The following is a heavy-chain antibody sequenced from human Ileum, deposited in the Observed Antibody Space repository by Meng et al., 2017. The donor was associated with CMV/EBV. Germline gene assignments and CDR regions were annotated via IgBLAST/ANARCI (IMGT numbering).Heavy chain of an antibody. CDR1: GGSISSGYYY. J-gene: IGHJ4*02. V-gene: IGHV4-30-4*01. D-gene: IGHD1-1*01. CDR3: ASGSPQLGYV. CDR2: IYYSGST. Sequence: QAELQESGHGLAKPSQTLSLTCTVSGGSISSGYYYWSCIRQPPGKGLEWIGYIYYSGSTYYNPSLKSRVTISADTSKNQFSLKLNSVTAADTAVYYCASGSPQLGYVWGQGTLVTVSS.